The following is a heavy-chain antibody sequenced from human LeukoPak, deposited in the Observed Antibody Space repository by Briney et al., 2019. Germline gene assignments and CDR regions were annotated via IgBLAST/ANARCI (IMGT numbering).Heavy chain of an antibody. CDR1: GGSISSYY. D-gene: IGHD3-22*01. J-gene: IGHJ4*02. Sequence: SETLSLTCTVSGGSISSYYWSWIRQPPGKGLEWIGYIYYSGSTNYNPSLKSRVTISVDTSKNQFSLKLNSVTAADTAVYYCAGGGDSGGYYYRMFDYWGQGTLVTVSS. CDR2: IYYSGST. V-gene: IGHV4-59*01. CDR3: AGGGDSGGYYYRMFDY.